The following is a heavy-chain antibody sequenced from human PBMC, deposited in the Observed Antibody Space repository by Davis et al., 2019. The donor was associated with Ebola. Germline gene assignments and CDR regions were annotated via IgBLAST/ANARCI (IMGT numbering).Heavy chain of an antibody. CDR1: GGSFSGYY. Sequence: SDTLSFTCGVHGGSFSGYYWSWVRQPPGKGLEWIGEIYHSGSTNYNPSLKSRVTISVDKSKNQFSLKLSSVTAADTAVYYCAGCPGDVVVPAAMFRAHYYYYGMDVWGQGTTVTVSS. V-gene: IGHV4-34*01. CDR2: IYHSGST. CDR3: AGCPGDVVVPAAMFRAHYYYYGMDV. J-gene: IGHJ6*02. D-gene: IGHD2-2*01.